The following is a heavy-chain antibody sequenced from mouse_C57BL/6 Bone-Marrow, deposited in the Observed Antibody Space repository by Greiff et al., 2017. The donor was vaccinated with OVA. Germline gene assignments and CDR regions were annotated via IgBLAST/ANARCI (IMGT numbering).Heavy chain of an antibody. V-gene: IGHV1-12*01. CDR1: GYTFTSYN. J-gene: IGHJ1*03. Sequence: QVQLQQSGAELVRPGASVKMSCKASGYTFTSYNMHWVKQTPRQGLEWIGAIYPGNGDTPYNQKFKGKATLTVDKSSSTAYMQLSSLTSEDSAVYFCARGYYGSSYWYFDVWGTGTTVTVSS. D-gene: IGHD1-1*01. CDR2: IYPGNGDT. CDR3: ARGYYGSSYWYFDV.